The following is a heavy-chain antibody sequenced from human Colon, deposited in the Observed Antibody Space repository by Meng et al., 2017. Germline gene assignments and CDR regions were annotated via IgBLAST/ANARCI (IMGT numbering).Heavy chain of an antibody. CDR3: AKDRVSLFYYYYGLDV. V-gene: IGHV3-23*01. CDR2: ISGTGGTT. J-gene: IGHJ6*02. Sequence: GGSLRLSCAASGFSFNSYVMSWVRQAPGKGLEWVAAISGTGGTTFYADSVKGRFTISRDNSKNTLYLQLNNLGAEDTAVYYCAKDRVSLFYYYYGLDVWGQGTTVTVSS. CDR1: GFSFNSYV.